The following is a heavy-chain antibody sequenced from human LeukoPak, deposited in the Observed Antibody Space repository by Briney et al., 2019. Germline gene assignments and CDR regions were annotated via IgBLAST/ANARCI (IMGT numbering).Heavy chain of an antibody. V-gene: IGHV3-21*04. CDR3: ARDAPSMAAHDY. J-gene: IGHJ4*02. CDR2: ISSSSSYI. CDR1: GFTFSSYS. D-gene: IGHD6-6*01. Sequence: AGGSLKLSCAASGFTFSSYSMNWVRQAPGKGLEWVSSISSSSSYIYYADSVKGRFTISRDNAKNSLYLQMNSLRAEDTALYHCARDAPSMAAHDYWGQGTLVTVSS.